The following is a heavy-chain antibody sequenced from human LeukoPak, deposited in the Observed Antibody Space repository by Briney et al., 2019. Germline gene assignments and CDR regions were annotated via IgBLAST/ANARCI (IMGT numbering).Heavy chain of an antibody. V-gene: IGHV3-23*01. CDR2: ISGSGGST. CDR3: ARDHRGPGAFDI. Sequence: GGSLRLSCAASGFTFSSYGMSWVRQAPGKGLEWVSAISGSGGSTYYADSVKGRFTISRDNSKNTLYLQMNSLRAEDTAVYYCARDHRGPGAFDIWGQGTMVTVSS. CDR1: GFTFSSYG. J-gene: IGHJ3*02.